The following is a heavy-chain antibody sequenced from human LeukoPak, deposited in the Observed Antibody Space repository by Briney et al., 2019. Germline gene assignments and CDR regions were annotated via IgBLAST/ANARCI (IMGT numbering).Heavy chain of an antibody. CDR3: ARVKDGGNPPYFDY. CDR1: GGSISSGDYY. D-gene: IGHD4-23*01. CDR2: IYYSGST. V-gene: IGHV4-30-4*08. J-gene: IGHJ4*02. Sequence: SETLSLTCTVSGGSISSGDYYWSWIRQPPGKGLEWIGYIYYSGSTYYNPSLKSRVTISVDTSKNQFALKLSSVTAADTAVYYCARVKDGGNPPYFDYWGQGTLVTVSS.